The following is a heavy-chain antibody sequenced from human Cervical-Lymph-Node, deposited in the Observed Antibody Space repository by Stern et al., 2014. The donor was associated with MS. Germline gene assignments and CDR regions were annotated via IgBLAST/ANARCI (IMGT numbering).Heavy chain of an antibody. CDR1: GGTFNNFA. CDR3: VRGLGGYDYWYFDL. J-gene: IGHJ2*01. Sequence: VQLVQSGAEVKKPGSSVNVSCKASGGTFNNFAVSWVRQVPGQGYEWMGGIMPIFESTNYAQKFRHRVTITADKSTNTVYMELSSLKSDDTAMYYCVRGLGGYDYWYFDLWGRGTLVTVSS. CDR2: IMPIFEST. D-gene: IGHD5-12*01. V-gene: IGHV1-69*06.